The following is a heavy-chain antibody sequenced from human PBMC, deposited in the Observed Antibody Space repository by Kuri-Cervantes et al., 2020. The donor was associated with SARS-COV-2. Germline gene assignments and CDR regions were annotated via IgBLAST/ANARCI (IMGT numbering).Heavy chain of an antibody. CDR2: INPNSGVT. D-gene: IGHD6-6*01. CDR3: ARGYSSSSASNFDY. V-gene: IGHV1-2*02. CDR1: GYTFIGYY. Sequence: ASVKVSCKASGYTFIGYYMHWVRQAPGQGPEWMGWINPNSGVTSYAPKFQDRVTMTRDTAINTLYMYLSGLRSDDTAVYYCARGYSSSSASNFDYWGQGTLVTVSS. J-gene: IGHJ4*02.